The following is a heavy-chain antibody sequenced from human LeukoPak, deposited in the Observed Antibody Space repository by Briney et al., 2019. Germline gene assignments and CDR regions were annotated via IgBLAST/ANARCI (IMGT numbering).Heavy chain of an antibody. Sequence: ESGPALVKPTQTLTLTCTFSGFSLSTTGMRVSWIRQPPGKALEWLARIDWDDDKFYNTSLKTRLTIFKDTSKNQVVLIMTNMDPVDTATCYCARAYDSSGYSSGYYFDYWGQGTLVTVSS. CDR2: IDWDDDK. CDR3: ARAYDSSGYSSGYYFDY. J-gene: IGHJ4*02. CDR1: GFSLSTTGMR. D-gene: IGHD3-22*01. V-gene: IGHV2-70*04.